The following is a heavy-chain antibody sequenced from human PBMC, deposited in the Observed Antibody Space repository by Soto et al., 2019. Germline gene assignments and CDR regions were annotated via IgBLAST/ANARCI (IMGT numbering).Heavy chain of an antibody. CDR1: GFTFRDYY. Sequence: QVQLVESGGGLVKPGGSLRLSCAASGFTFRDYYMSWIRQAPGKGLEWLSYISSSSSYIHYADSVKGRFTISRDNAKNSLYLQMNRLRAEDTAVYYCAREGPGSSSWFVDSWGQGTLVTVSS. CDR2: ISSSSSYI. D-gene: IGHD6-13*01. V-gene: IGHV3-11*05. J-gene: IGHJ4*02. CDR3: AREGPGSSSWFVDS.